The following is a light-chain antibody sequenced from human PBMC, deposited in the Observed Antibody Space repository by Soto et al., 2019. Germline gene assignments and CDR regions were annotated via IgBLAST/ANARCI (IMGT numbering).Light chain of an antibody. V-gene: IGKV3-11*01. CDR1: QSVRRY. CDR3: QERSTWIT. CDR2: DAA. Sequence: EIQLTQSPSTLSLSPGSRSNLSCRASQSVRRYLAWYKQKPGQAPRPLIYDAAYRATGIRASLSGSASVTDFPLTISSVEPEDFAVYYCQERSTWITFGQGTRLEIK. J-gene: IGKJ5*01.